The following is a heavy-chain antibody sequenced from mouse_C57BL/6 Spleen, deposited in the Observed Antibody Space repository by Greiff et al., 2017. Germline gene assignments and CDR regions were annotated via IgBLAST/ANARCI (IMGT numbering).Heavy chain of an antibody. J-gene: IGHJ4*01. V-gene: IGHV5-9-1*02. CDR3: TRVHSSVYAMDY. D-gene: IGHD3-2*02. CDR1: GFTFSSYA. CDR2: ISSGGDYI. Sequence: EVKVVESGEGLVKPGGSLKLSCAASGFTFSSYAMSWVRQTPEKRLEWVAYISSGGDYIYYADTVKGRFTISRDNARNTLYLQMSSLKSEDTAMYYCTRVHSSVYAMDYWGQGTSVTVSS.